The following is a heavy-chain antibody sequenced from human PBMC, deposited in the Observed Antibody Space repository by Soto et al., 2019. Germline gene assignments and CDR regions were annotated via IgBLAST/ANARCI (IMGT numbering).Heavy chain of an antibody. V-gene: IGHV1-18*01. J-gene: IGHJ4*02. CDR2: ISAHSGNT. CDR1: GYPFTTYG. D-gene: IGHD1-1*01. CDR3: ARGRYGDY. Sequence: QVHLVQSGAEVKKPGASVKVSCQGSGYPFTTYGITWVRQAPGQGLEWMGWISAHSGNTNYAQKLQGRVTVTRDTSTSTAYMELRSLRYDDTAVYYCARGRYGDYWGQGDLVTVSS.